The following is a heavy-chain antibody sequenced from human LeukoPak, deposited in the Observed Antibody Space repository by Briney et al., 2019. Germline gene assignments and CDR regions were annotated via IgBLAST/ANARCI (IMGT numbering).Heavy chain of an antibody. CDR2: ISSSSSYI. Sequence: GGSLRLSCAASGFTFSTYSMNWVRQAPGKGLEWVSFISSSSSYIYYADSVKGRFTISRDNAESSLYLQMNSLRAEDTAVYYCARDEAFGYWGQGTLVTVSS. V-gene: IGHV3-21*01. J-gene: IGHJ4*02. CDR1: GFTFSTYS. D-gene: IGHD3-10*01. CDR3: ARDEAFGY.